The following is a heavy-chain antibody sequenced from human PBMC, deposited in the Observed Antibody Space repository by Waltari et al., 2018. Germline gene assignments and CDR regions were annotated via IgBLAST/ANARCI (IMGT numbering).Heavy chain of an antibody. D-gene: IGHD3-10*01. V-gene: IGHV1-3*01. CDR2: INAGNGNT. Sequence: QVQLVQSGAEVKKPGVSVKVSCKASGYTFTSYAMHWVRQAPGQRLEWMGWINAGNGNTKYSQKFQGRVTITRDTSASTAYMGLSSLRSEDTAVYYCARGEVQGVIFYYYGMDVWGQGTTVTVSS. CDR3: ARGEVQGVIFYYYGMDV. CDR1: GYTFTSYA. J-gene: IGHJ6*02.